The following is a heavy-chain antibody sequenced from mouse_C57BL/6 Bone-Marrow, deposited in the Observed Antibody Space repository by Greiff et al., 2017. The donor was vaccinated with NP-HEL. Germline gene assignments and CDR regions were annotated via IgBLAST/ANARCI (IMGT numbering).Heavy chain of an antibody. CDR2: IYPSDSET. CDR3: AREGITTVVATDFDY. Sequence: QVQLQQPGAELVRPGSSVKLSCKASGYTFTSYWMDWVKQRPGQGLEWIGNIYPSDSETHYNQKFKDKATLTVDNSSSTAYMQLSSLTSEDSAVYYCAREGITTVVATDFDYWGQGTTLTVSS. V-gene: IGHV1-61*01. D-gene: IGHD1-1*01. J-gene: IGHJ2*01. CDR1: GYTFTSYW.